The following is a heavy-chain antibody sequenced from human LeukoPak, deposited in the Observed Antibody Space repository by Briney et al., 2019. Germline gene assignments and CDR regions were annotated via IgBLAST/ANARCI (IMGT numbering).Heavy chain of an antibody. CDR3: AKSGRAKYYDFWSGSSGLAFDY. J-gene: IGHJ4*02. CDR1: GFTFDDYA. D-gene: IGHD3-3*01. V-gene: IGHV3-9*01. CDR2: ISWNSGSI. Sequence: GRSLRLSCAASGFTFDDYAMHWVRQAPGKGLEGVSGISWNSGSIVYADSVKGRFTISRDNAKNSLYLQMNSLRAEDTALYYCAKSGRAKYYDFWSGSSGLAFDYWGQGTLVTVSS.